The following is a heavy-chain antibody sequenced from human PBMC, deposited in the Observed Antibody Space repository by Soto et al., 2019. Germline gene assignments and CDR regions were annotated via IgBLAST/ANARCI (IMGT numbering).Heavy chain of an antibody. V-gene: IGHV4-59*01. Sequence: NPSETLSLTCTVSCGSISSYYWSWIRQPPGKGLEWIGYIYYSGSTNYNPSLKSRVTISVDTSKNQFSLKLSSVTAADTAVYYCARDPTIGAFDIWGQGTMVTVSS. CDR3: ARDPTIGAFDI. J-gene: IGHJ3*02. CDR2: IYYSGST. CDR1: CGSISSYY.